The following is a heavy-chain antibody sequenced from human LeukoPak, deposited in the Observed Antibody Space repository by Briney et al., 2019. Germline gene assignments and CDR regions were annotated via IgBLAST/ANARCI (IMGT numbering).Heavy chain of an antibody. CDR2: ISAYNGNT. CDR3: AREIGPRQLHLWGSAFDY. CDR1: GYTFTSYG. J-gene: IGHJ4*02. Sequence: ASVKVSCKASGYTFTSYGISWVRQAPGQGLEWMGWISAYNGNTNYAQKLQGRVTMTRDTSISTAYMELSRLRSDDTAVYYCAREIGPRQLHLWGSAFDYWGQGTLVTVSS. V-gene: IGHV1-18*01. D-gene: IGHD5-18*01.